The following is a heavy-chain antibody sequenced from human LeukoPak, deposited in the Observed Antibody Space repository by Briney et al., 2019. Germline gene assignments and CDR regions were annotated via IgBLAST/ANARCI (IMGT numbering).Heavy chain of an antibody. J-gene: IGHJ4*02. D-gene: IGHD6-13*01. Sequence: PSETLSLTCAVYGGSFSGYYWSWIRQPPGKGLEWIGEINHSGSTNYNPSLKSRVTISVDTSKNQFSLKLSSVTAADTALYYCASLGIAAAGGDYWGQGTLVTVSS. V-gene: IGHV4-34*01. CDR3: ASLGIAAAGGDY. CDR2: INHSGST. CDR1: GGSFSGYY.